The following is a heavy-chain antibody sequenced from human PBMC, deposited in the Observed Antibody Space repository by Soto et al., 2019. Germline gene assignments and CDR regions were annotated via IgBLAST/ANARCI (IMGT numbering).Heavy chain of an antibody. Sequence: SVKVSCKASGGTFSSYAISWVRQAPGQGLEWMGGIIPIFGTANYAQKFQGRVTITADESTSTAYMELSSLRSEDTAVYYCARAGTYYYDSSGLWIWGQGTMVTVSS. CDR1: GGTFSSYA. CDR2: IIPIFGTA. J-gene: IGHJ3*02. CDR3: ARAGTYYYDSSGLWI. D-gene: IGHD3-22*01. V-gene: IGHV1-69*13.